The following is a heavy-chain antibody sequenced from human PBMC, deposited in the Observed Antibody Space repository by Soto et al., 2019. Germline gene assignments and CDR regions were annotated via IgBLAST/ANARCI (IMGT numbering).Heavy chain of an antibody. V-gene: IGHV1-46*03. J-gene: IGHJ4*02. CDR3: ASQDYGDYGSDYFDY. D-gene: IGHD4-17*01. CDR1: GYTFTSYY. CDR2: INPSGGST. Sequence: QVQLVQSGAEVKKPGASVKVSCKASGYTFTSYYMHWVRQAPGQGLEWMGIINPSGGSTSYAQKFQGRVTMTRDTSTSTVYMELISLRSEDTAVYYCASQDYGDYGSDYFDYWGQGTLVTVSS.